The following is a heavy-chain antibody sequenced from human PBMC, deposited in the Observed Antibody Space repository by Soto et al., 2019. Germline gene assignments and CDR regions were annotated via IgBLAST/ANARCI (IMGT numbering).Heavy chain of an antibody. V-gene: IGHV1-46*01. CDR1: GYTFTSDY. CDR2: ISPRSGDT. D-gene: IGHD6-6*01. Sequence: QVQLVQSGAEVKKPGASVKVSCKTSGYTFTSDYMHWVRQAPGLGLEWMGMISPRSGDTTYTQQRQGRVTLTSDTSTSTVYMELTRLRSGDTAVYYCAKGFVSGQLPNHYYYGMYVWGQGTTVTVSS. J-gene: IGHJ6*02. CDR3: AKGFVSGQLPNHYYYGMYV.